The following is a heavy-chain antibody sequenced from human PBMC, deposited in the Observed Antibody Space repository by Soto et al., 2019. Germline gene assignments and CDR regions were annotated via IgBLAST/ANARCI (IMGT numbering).Heavy chain of an antibody. J-gene: IGHJ6*02. Sequence: ASVKVSCKASGYTFTSYGISWVRQAPGQGLEWMGWISAYNGNTDYAQKLQGRVTMTTDTSISTAYMELSSLRSEDTAMYYCARLLAAAGKNYYYGTDVWCQGTTVTVSS. D-gene: IGHD6-13*01. CDR1: GYTFTSYG. V-gene: IGHV1-18*01. CDR2: ISAYNGNT. CDR3: ARLLAAAGKNYYYGTDV.